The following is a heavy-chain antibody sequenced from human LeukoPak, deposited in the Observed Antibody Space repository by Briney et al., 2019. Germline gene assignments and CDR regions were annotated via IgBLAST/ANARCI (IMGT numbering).Heavy chain of an antibody. CDR2: IYYSEST. J-gene: IGHJ6*02. CDR3: ARHRGIAVAGVGMDV. D-gene: IGHD6-19*01. Sequence: ASQTLSLTSTGSGGSISSHSWSWIRQPPGTGLDCIGYIYYSESTNYNPSLKSRVTISVDTSKNQFSLRLSSVTAADTAVYYCARHRGIAVAGVGMDVWGQGTTVTVSS. CDR1: GGSISSHS. V-gene: IGHV4-59*08.